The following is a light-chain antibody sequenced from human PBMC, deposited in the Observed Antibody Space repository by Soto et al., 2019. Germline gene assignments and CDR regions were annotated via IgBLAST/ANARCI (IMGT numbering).Light chain of an antibody. V-gene: IGKV3-20*01. J-gene: IGKJ5*01. CDR2: GAS. CDR3: QQSRSSPIT. CDR1: HIVSSIY. Sequence: EIFFTETPRPLSLPPGEGATLSCSAVHIVSSIYLAWYQQKPGQAPRLLIYGASSRTTGIPDRFSGSGSGTDLPLTISILGPEDFTVYCCQQSRSSPITFGQGTRLAIK.